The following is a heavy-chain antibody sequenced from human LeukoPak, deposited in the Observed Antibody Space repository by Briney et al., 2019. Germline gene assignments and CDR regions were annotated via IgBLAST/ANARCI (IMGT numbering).Heavy chain of an antibody. V-gene: IGHV4-30-2*01. D-gene: IGHD6-19*01. CDR2: IYHSGST. Sequence: SQTLSLTCTVSGGSISSGGYYWSWIRQPPGKGLEWIGYIYHSGSTYYNPSLKSRVTISVDRSKNQFSLKLSSVTAADTAVYYCARIRIAVAGTELGVYFQHWGQGTLVTVSS. J-gene: IGHJ1*01. CDR3: ARIRIAVAGTELGVYFQH. CDR1: GGSISSGGYY.